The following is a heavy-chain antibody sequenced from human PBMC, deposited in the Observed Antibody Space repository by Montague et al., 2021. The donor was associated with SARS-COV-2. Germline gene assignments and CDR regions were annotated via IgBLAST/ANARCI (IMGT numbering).Heavy chain of an antibody. J-gene: IGHJ4*02. CDR2: VLYNKGT. CDR3: VRQPPYDGLNGPPDF. V-gene: IGHV4-59*08. Sequence: SETLSLTCTVSGVSVTDYYWSWIRQPPGKGLEWVGDVLYNKGTNFNPSLKSRVAISVDTSKNQFSLRLTSVTAADTAFYYCVRQPPYDGLNGPPDFWDQGTLVTVSS. CDR1: GVSVTDYY. D-gene: IGHD3-9*01.